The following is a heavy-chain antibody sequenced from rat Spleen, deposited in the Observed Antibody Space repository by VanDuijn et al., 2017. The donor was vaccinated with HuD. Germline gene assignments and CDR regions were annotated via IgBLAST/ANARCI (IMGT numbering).Heavy chain of an antibody. CDR2: IWNSGGT. D-gene: IGHD1-11*01. CDR3: ARGGRTEGPGYFDY. V-gene: IGHV2-41*01. CDR1: GFSLTTHN. J-gene: IGHJ2*01. Sequence: QVQLKESGPGLVQPSQTLSLSCTVAGFSLTTHNVHWVRQPPGKGLEWMGVIWNSGGTRYNSPLKSRLSISRDTSKNQVFLKMNSLQSEDTTTYYCARGGRTEGPGYFDYWGQGVMVTVSS.